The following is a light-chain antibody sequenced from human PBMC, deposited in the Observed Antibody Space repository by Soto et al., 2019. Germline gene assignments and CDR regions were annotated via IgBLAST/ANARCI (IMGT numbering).Light chain of an antibody. V-gene: IGLV2-14*01. CDR3: ASWDDRLGAVI. Sequence: QSVLTQPASVSGSPGQSVTISCTGTSTDVGNYNYVSWYRQYPGKAPKLMIYEVNNRPSGISSRFSGSKSGNTASLTISGLRSEDEAVYYCASWDDRLGAVIFGGGTKVTVL. CDR1: STDVGNYNY. CDR2: EVN. J-gene: IGLJ2*01.